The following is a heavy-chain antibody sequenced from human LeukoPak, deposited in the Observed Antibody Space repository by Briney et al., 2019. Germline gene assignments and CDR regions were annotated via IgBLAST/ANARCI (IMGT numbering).Heavy chain of an antibody. CDR3: AKGYGMVVTQMTYFDY. V-gene: IGHV3-9*03. Sequence: PGGSLRLSCAASGFTFDDYAMHWVRQAPGKGLEWVSGISWNSGSIGYADSVKGRFTISRDNAKNSLYLQMNSLRAEDMALYYCAKGYGMVVTQMTYFDYWGQGTLVIVSS. CDR1: GFTFDDYA. D-gene: IGHD1-26*01. CDR2: ISWNSGSI. J-gene: IGHJ4*02.